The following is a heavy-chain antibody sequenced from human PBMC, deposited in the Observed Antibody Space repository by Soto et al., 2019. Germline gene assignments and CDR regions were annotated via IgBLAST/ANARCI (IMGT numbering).Heavy chain of an antibody. CDR3: AAVPAFRFLQWLPAYFDF. V-gene: IGHV1-58*01. CDR2: LVVGSGNT. J-gene: IGHJ4*02. D-gene: IGHD3-3*01. Sequence: SVKVSCKTSGLMFTSSAVQWVRQARGQRLEWIGWLVVGSGNTHYAQHFQERVTLTRDMSTGTASLEMSSLRSEDTAVYSCAAVPAFRFLQWLPAYFDFWGQGTLVTVSS. CDR1: GLMFTSSA.